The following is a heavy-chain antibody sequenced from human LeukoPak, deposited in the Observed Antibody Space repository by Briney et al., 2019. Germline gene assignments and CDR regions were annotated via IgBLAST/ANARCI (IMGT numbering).Heavy chain of an antibody. J-gene: IGHJ4*02. D-gene: IGHD5-18*01. V-gene: IGHV4-38-2*01. CDR3: ARANTAMVTGY. CDR2: IYHSGST. CDR1: GYSISSGYY. Sequence: SETLSLTCAVSGYSISSGYYWGCIRQPPGKGLEWIGSIYHSGSTYYNPSLKSRVTISVDTSKNQFSLKLSSVTAADTAVYYCARANTAMVTGYWGQGTLVTVSS.